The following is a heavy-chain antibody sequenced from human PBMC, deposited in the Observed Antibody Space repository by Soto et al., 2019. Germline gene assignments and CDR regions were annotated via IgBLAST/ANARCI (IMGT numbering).Heavy chain of an antibody. CDR2: IYSGGST. V-gene: IGHV3-53*01. CDR3: ARDSHSPERFDS. CDR1: GFTVSNNY. J-gene: IGHJ4*02. Sequence: GGSLRLSCAVSGFTVSNNYMSWVRQAPGKGLEWVSSIYSGGSTYYADSVSGRFTISRDNVKNTLYLQMNSLGTEDTAVYYCARDSHSPERFDSWGQGTLVTVSS. D-gene: IGHD5-18*01.